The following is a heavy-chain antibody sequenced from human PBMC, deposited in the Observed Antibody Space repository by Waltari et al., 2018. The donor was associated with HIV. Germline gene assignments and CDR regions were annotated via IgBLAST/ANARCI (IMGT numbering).Heavy chain of an antibody. D-gene: IGHD2-2*02. Sequence: QVQLMQSGPEVKKPGASVKVSCTASGYTFNNYGISWVRQAPGQGLEWMGWISAYKGNTKYAQKFQGRVTMTKDTSTRTAYMELRSLSSDDTAVYYCARRSCNSSSCFTYFYYFAMDVWGQGTTVTVSS. CDR1: GYTFNNYG. J-gene: IGHJ6*02. V-gene: IGHV1-18*04. CDR3: ARRSCNSSSCFTYFYYFAMDV. CDR2: ISAYKGNT.